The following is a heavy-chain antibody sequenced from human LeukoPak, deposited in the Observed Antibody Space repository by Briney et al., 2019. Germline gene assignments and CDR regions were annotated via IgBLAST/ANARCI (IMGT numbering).Heavy chain of an antibody. CDR1: GGSISSGSYY. CDR2: IYTSGST. D-gene: IGHD3-10*01. J-gene: IGHJ6*02. Sequence: SETLPLTCTVSGGSISSGSYYWSWIRQPAGKGLEWIGRIYTSGSTNYNPSLKSRVTISVDTSKNQFSLKLSSVTAADTAVYYCARVPLTDGSGSYYKRDIYYYYGMDVWGQGTTVTVSS. CDR3: ARVPLTDGSGSYYKRDIYYYYGMDV. V-gene: IGHV4-61*02.